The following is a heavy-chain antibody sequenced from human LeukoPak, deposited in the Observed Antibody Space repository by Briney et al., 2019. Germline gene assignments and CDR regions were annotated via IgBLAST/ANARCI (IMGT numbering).Heavy chain of an antibody. D-gene: IGHD1-26*01. CDR2: MYYSGST. V-gene: IGHV4-39*01. Sequence: SETLSLTCTVSGGSISSSGYYWGWIRQPPGKGLEWLVSMYYSGSTYHSPSLKSRVTISVDTSKNQFSLNLTSMTAADTAVYFCSRHDQGGPAGATKSYFDYWGQGTLVTVSS. CDR1: GGSISSSGYY. CDR3: SRHDQGGPAGATKSYFDY. J-gene: IGHJ4*02.